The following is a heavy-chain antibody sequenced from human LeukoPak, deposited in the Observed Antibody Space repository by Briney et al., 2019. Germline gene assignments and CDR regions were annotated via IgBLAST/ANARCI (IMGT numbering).Heavy chain of an antibody. CDR2: ISSSSSYI. D-gene: IGHD3-9*01. V-gene: IGHV3-21*01. CDR3: ARSGVLRYFDWLRSASPHFDY. CDR1: GFTFSSYS. J-gene: IGHJ4*02. Sequence: PGGSLRLSCAASGFTFSSYSMNWVRQAPGKGLEWVSSISSSSSYIYYADSVKGRFTISRDNAKNSLYLQMNSLRAEGTAVYYCARSGVLRYFDWLRSASPHFDYWGQGTLVTVSS.